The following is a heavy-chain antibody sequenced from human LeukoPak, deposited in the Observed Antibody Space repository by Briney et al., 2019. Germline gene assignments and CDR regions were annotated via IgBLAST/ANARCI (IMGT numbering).Heavy chain of an antibody. V-gene: IGHV1-69*13. CDR1: GGTFSSYA. J-gene: IGHJ3*02. CDR2: IIPIFGTA. CDR3: ATDARVSSANRDAFDI. D-gene: IGHD2-2*01. Sequence: SSVKVSCKASGGTFSSYAISWVRQAPGQGLEWMGGIIPIFGTANYAQKFQGRVTITADESTSTAYMELSSLRSEDTAVYYCATDARVSSANRDAFDIWGQGTMVTVSS.